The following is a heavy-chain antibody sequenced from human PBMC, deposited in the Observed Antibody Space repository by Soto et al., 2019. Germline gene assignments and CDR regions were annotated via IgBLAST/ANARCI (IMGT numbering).Heavy chain of an antibody. CDR1: GFTVSSNY. J-gene: IGHJ1*01. CDR2: IYSGGST. Sequence: EVQLVESGGGLVQPGGSLRRSWAASGFTVSSNYMSWARQAPGKGLEWVSVIYSGGSTYYADSVKGRFTISRDNSKNTLYLQMNSLRAEDTAVYYCSRVQVGAATAYFQHWGQGTLVTVSS. CDR3: SRVQVGAATAYFQH. D-gene: IGHD1-26*01. V-gene: IGHV3-66*01.